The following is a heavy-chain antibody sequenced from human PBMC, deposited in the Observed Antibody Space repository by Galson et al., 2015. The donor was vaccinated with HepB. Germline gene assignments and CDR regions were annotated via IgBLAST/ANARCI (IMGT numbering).Heavy chain of an antibody. CDR2: ISAYNGNT. V-gene: IGHV1-18*01. Sequence: SVKVSCKASGYTFTSHGISWVRQAPGQGLEWMGWISAYNGNTNYAQKLQGRVTMTTDTSTSTAYMELRSLRSDDTAVYYCARDVLSDGYINFDYWGQGTLVTVSS. D-gene: IGHD5-24*01. J-gene: IGHJ4*02. CDR1: GYTFTSHG. CDR3: ARDVLSDGYINFDY.